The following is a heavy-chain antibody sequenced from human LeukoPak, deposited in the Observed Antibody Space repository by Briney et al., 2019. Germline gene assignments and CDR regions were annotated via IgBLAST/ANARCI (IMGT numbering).Heavy chain of an antibody. CDR1: GFTFGDYA. J-gene: IGHJ4*02. CDR3: IGYSGYEGFDY. V-gene: IGHV3-49*04. Sequence: GGSLRLSCTASGFTFGDYAMSWVRQAPGKGLEWVGFIRSKAYGGTTECAASVKGRFTISRDDSKSIAYLQMNGLKTEDTAVYYCIGYSGYEGFDYWGQGTLVTVSS. CDR2: IRSKAYGGTT. D-gene: IGHD5-12*01.